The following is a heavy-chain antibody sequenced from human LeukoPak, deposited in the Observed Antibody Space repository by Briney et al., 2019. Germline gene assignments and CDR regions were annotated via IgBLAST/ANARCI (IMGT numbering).Heavy chain of an antibody. CDR2: IYTSGST. D-gene: IGHD2-2*01. CDR3: ARKPRSSTTWPNGFDI. V-gene: IGHV4-4*07. J-gene: IGHJ3*02. Sequence: SETLSLTCTVSGGSISSYYWSWIRQPAGKGLEWIGRIYTSGSTNYNPSLKSRVTMSVDTSKNQFSLKLSSVTAADTAVYYCARKPRSSTTWPNGFDIWGQGTMVTVSS. CDR1: GGSISSYY.